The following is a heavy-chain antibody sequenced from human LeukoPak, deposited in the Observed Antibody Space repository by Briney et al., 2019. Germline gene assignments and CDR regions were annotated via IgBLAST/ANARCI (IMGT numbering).Heavy chain of an antibody. Sequence: GRSLRLSCAASGFTFSSYGMHWVRQAPGKGLEWVAVIWYDGSNKYYADSVKGRFTISRDNSKNTVHLQMNSLRAEDTAVYYCARDVSYDHIDYWGQGTLVIVSS. CDR2: IWYDGSNK. CDR1: GFTFSSYG. D-gene: IGHD3-3*01. CDR3: ARDVSYDHIDY. J-gene: IGHJ4*02. V-gene: IGHV3-33*01.